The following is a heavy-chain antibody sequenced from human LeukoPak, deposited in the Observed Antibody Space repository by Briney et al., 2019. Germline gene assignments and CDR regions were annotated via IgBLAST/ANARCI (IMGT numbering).Heavy chain of an antibody. D-gene: IGHD4-17*01. V-gene: IGHV3-23*01. CDR2: ISGIGGST. CDR3: AKHSQYFYGDSTFDY. CDR1: GFPFSSYA. Sequence: LPGGSLRLSCAASGFPFSSYAMSWVRQARGKGLEWVSAISGIGGSTYYADSVKGRFTISRDNSKNTLYLQMNSLRAEDTAVYYCAKHSQYFYGDSTFDYWGHGALVTVSS. J-gene: IGHJ4*01.